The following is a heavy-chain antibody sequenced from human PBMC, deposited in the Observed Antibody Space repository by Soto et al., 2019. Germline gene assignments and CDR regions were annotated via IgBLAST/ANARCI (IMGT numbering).Heavy chain of an antibody. Sequence: PSETLSLTCTVSGGSISSGDYYWSWIRQPPGKGLEWIGYIYYSGSTYYNPSLKSRVTISVDTSKNQFSLKLSSVTAADTAVYYCASTLVGYCSSTSCAEYFQHWGQGTLVTVS. CDR1: GGSISSGDYY. J-gene: IGHJ1*01. V-gene: IGHV4-30-4*01. CDR2: IYYSGST. CDR3: ASTLVGYCSSTSCAEYFQH. D-gene: IGHD2-2*01.